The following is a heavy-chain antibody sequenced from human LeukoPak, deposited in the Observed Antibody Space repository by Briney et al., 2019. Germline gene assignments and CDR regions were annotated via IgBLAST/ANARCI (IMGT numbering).Heavy chain of an antibody. D-gene: IGHD7-27*01. CDR1: GFTLTSYG. V-gene: IGHV3-30*18. J-gene: IGHJ2*01. CDR3: AKNPTGDWWYFDL. CDR2: ISVDGSHK. Sequence: GGSLRLSCAASGFTLTSYGMHWVRQAPGKGLEWVAVISVDGSHKYYADSVKGRFTISRDYSKNTLYLQMNSLRPEDTAMYYCAKNPTGDWWYFDLWGRGALVTVSS.